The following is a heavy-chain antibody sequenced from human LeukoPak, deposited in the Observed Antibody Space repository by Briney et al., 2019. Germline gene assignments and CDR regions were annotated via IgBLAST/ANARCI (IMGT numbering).Heavy chain of an antibody. CDR2: TYPGDSDT. D-gene: IGHD3-10*01. J-gene: IGHJ4*02. CDR1: GYSFTSHW. Sequence: GESLKISCEGSGYSFTSHWIGWVRQMPGKGLEWMGITYPGDSDTRYGPSLQGQVTISADKSISTAYLQWSSLKASDTAMYYCVTRHYGSGSYYFDYWGQGTLVTVSS. V-gene: IGHV5-51*01. CDR3: VTRHYGSGSYYFDY.